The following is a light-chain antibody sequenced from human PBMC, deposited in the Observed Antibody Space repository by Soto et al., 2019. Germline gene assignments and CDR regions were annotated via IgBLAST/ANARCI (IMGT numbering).Light chain of an antibody. CDR1: QSVNNDY. V-gene: IGKV3-20*01. CDR3: QQYGSSPYT. J-gene: IGKJ2*01. Sequence: ETVLTQSPGTLSLSPGERATLSCRASQSVNNDYLAWYQQKPGQAPRLLMYGASSRATGIPDRFSGTGSGTDFTLTISRLEPEDFAVYYCQQYGSSPYTFGLGTKVDIK. CDR2: GAS.